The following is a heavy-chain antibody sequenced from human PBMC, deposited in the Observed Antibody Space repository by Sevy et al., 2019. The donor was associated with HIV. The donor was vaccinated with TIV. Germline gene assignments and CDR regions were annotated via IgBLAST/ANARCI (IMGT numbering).Heavy chain of an antibody. J-gene: IGHJ4*02. Sequence: GGSLRLSCAASGFTFSTYTMNWVRQAPGKGLEWVSSISSGSSYIYYADSVKGRFTISRDNAKNSLYLQMNSLRAEDTAVYYCAIDGGCSSTSCLLYFDYWGQGTPVTVSS. D-gene: IGHD2-2*01. CDR3: AIDGGCSSTSCLLYFDY. CDR1: GFTFSTYT. V-gene: IGHV3-21*01. CDR2: ISSGSSYI.